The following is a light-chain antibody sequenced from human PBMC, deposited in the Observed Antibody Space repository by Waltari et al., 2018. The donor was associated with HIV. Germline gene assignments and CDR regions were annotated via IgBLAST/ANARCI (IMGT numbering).Light chain of an antibody. CDR2: GNR. Sequence: QSVLTQPPSVSGAPGQTVTISCSGSSSNIGDADFDVHWYQQLPGTAPKLLIDGNRTRPSGVPDRFPGSKSGTSASLAITGLQPEDEADYYCQSFDYDSSLTVLFGGGTKLTVL. J-gene: IGLJ2*01. CDR3: QSFDYDSSLTVL. V-gene: IGLV1-40*01. CDR1: SSNIGDADFD.